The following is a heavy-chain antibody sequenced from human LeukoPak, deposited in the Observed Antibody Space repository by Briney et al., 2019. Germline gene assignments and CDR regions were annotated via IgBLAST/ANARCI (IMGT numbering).Heavy chain of an antibody. J-gene: IGHJ4*02. Sequence: GASVTVSYKASVYIFSDYYMHWVRQAPGRGCEWMGWISRRSGATKIAEKFQGRVTLTGDTSISTAYVELTNLASDDTAVYYCVSWAGGNSDVASFDYWGQGTLVIVSS. CDR3: VSWAGGNSDVASFDY. V-gene: IGHV1-2*02. CDR2: ISRRSGAT. CDR1: VYIFSDYY. D-gene: IGHD2-21*01.